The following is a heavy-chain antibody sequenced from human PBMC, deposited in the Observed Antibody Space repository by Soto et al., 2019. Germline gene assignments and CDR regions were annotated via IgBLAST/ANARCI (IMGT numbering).Heavy chain of an antibody. CDR3: ARAGGLGAVAVDY. CDR1: GGSINTVNYY. Sequence: PSETLSLTCTVSGGSINTVNYYWSWIRQSPDKGLEWIGHIYNGGTTYNNPSLTSRVTISVDTSNNQFSLKLSSVSAADTAVYYCARAGGLGAVAVDYWGQGTLVTVSS. CDR2: IYNGGTT. V-gene: IGHV4-30-4*01. J-gene: IGHJ4*02. D-gene: IGHD6-19*01.